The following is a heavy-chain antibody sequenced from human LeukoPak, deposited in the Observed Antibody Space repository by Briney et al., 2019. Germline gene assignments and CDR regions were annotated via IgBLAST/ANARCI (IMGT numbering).Heavy chain of an antibody. CDR2: IIPIFGTA. Sequence: ASVKVSCKASGGTFSSYAISWVRQAPGQGLEWMGGIIPIFGTANYEQKFQGRVTITADESTSTAYMELSSLGSEDTAVYYCARGLEEWELLLNFDYWGQGTLVTVSS. CDR1: GGTFSSYA. CDR3: ARGLEEWELLLNFDY. D-gene: IGHD1-26*01. V-gene: IGHV1-69*01. J-gene: IGHJ4*02.